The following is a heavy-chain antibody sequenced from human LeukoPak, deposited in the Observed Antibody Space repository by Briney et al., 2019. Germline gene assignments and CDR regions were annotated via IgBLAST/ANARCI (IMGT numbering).Heavy chain of an antibody. D-gene: IGHD4-23*01. V-gene: IGHV1-8*01. Sequence: ASVKVSCKASGYTFTNYDINWVRQASGQGLEWMGYMKPNSGNTGYAQKFQGRVTMTRDISVSTAYMELSSLTSEDTAVYYCVTELRWKDHWGQGTLVTVSS. CDR2: MKPNSGNT. J-gene: IGHJ4*02. CDR3: VTELRWKDH. CDR1: GYTFTNYD.